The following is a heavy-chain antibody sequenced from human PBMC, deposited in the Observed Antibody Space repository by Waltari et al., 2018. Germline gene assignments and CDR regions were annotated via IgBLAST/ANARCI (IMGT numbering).Heavy chain of an antibody. Sequence: EVQLVESGGGLVQPGGSLRLSCGVSGVSTDPVKSAYMGWVRQAPTGGLEWIGRIKTNSEGATTEFAAPLKGRFSISRDDSKKTLYLQLSSLEKDDTAVYYCVTDRGNFDYWGQGTLVTVSS. V-gene: IGHV3-15*01. CDR1: GVSTDPVKSAY. D-gene: IGHD6-25*01. CDR3: VTDRGNFDY. CDR2: IKTNSEGATT. J-gene: IGHJ4*02.